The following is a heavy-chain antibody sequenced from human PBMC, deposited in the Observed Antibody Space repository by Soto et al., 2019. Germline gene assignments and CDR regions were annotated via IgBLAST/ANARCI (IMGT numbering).Heavy chain of an antibody. V-gene: IGHV1-18*01. J-gene: IGHJ5*02. CDR2: ISAYNGNT. CDR3: ARDALPIQLHWFDP. Sequence: ASVKVSCKASGYTFTSYGISWVRQAPGQGLEWMGWISAYNGNTNYAQELQGRVTMTTDTSTSTAYMELRSLRSDDTAVYYCARDALPIQLHWFDPWGQGTLVTVSS. CDR1: GYTFTSYG. D-gene: IGHD5-18*01.